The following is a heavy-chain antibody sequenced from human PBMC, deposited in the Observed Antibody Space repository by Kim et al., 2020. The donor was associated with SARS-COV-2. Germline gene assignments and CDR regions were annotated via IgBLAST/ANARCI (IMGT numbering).Heavy chain of an antibody. V-gene: IGHV3-43*01. J-gene: IGHJ4*02. CDR3: AKDDQDIVVVVAATLDY. D-gene: IGHD2-15*01. Sequence: SVKGRFTISRDNSKNSLDLQMNSLRTEDTALYYCAKDDQDIVVVVAATLDYWGQGTLVTVSS.